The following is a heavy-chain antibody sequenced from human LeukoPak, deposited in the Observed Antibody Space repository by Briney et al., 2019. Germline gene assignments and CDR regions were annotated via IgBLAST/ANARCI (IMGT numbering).Heavy chain of an antibody. D-gene: IGHD3-22*01. V-gene: IGHV3-15*07. CDR3: ATDFYDST. J-gene: IGHJ5*02. Sequence: GGSLRPSCATSGFTFSNAWMNWVRQAPGKGLEWVGRIRSNSDGGTIDYAAPVKGRFTLSRDDSKTTLYLQMNSLQTEDTAVYYCATDFYDSTWGQGTLVTVSS. CDR1: GFTFSNAW. CDR2: IRSNSDGGTI.